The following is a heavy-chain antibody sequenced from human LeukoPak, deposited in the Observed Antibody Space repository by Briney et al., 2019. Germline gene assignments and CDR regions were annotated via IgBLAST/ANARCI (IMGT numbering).Heavy chain of an antibody. CDR1: GFAFSSHW. D-gene: IGHD3-9*01. CDR3: ARDQHYDILTGYTGWYFDL. Sequence: GGSLRLSCAASGFAFSSHWMSWVRQAPGGGLEGVANIRENGTDKYYGYSVEGRFTISRDNAKNSLYLQMKSLRAEDTAVYYCARDQHYDILTGYTGWYFDLWGRGTLVTVSS. CDR2: IRENGTDK. J-gene: IGHJ2*01. V-gene: IGHV3-7*01.